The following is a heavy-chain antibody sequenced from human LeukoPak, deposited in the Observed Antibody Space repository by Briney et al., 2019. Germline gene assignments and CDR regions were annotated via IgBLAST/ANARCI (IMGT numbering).Heavy chain of an antibody. J-gene: IGHJ3*02. Sequence: SETLSLTCAVYGGSFSGYYWSWIRQPPGRGLEWIGEINHSGSTNYNPSLKSRVTISVDTSKNQFSLKLSSVTAADTAVYYCARMAVAGTGAFDIWGQGTMVTVSS. CDR3: ARMAVAGTGAFDI. CDR1: GGSFSGYY. CDR2: INHSGST. D-gene: IGHD6-19*01. V-gene: IGHV4-34*01.